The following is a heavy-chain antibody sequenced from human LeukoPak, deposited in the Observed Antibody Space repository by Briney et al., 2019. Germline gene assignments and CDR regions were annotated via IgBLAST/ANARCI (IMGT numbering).Heavy chain of an antibody. D-gene: IGHD3-3*01. CDR3: ARGTDTKPFWSGYWVDV. CDR2: ISYDESNK. J-gene: IGHJ6*02. V-gene: IGHV3-30*03. Sequence: GGSLRLSCAASGFTFSSYAVSWVRQAPGKGLEWVAVISYDESNKYYADSVKGRFTISRDNSKNTLYLQMNSLRAEDTAVYYCARGTDTKPFWSGYWVDVWGQGTTVTVSS. CDR1: GFTFSSYA.